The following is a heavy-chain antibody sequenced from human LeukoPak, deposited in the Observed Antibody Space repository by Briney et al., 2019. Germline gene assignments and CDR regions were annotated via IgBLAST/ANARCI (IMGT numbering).Heavy chain of an antibody. CDR1: GRTFSSYA. Sequence: SVKVSCKASGRTFSSYAISWVRQAPGQGLEWMGGIIPIFGTANYAQKFQGRVTITADGSTRTAYMDLSSLRSADTAVYSCASTPETATKFLYYYYMDVWGKGTTVTLSS. D-gene: IGHD5-18*01. CDR2: IIPIFGTA. J-gene: IGHJ6*03. V-gene: IGHV1-69*01. CDR3: ASTPETATKFLYYYYMDV.